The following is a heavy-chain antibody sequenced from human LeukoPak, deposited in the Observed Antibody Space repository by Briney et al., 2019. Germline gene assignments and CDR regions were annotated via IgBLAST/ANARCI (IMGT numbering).Heavy chain of an antibody. CDR3: VKGGYSSGWYLDY. D-gene: IGHD6-19*01. CDR2: ISSNGGST. Sequence: PGGSLRLSCSASGFTFSSYAMHWVRQAPGKGLEYVSAISSNGGSTYYADSVKGRFTISRDNSKNTLYLQISSLRAEDTAVYYCVKGGYSSGWYLDYWGQGTLVTVSS. J-gene: IGHJ4*02. CDR1: GFTFSSYA. V-gene: IGHV3-64D*09.